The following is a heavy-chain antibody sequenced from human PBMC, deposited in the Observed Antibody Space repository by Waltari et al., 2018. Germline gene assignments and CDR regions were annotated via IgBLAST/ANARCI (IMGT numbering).Heavy chain of an antibody. D-gene: IGHD4-4*01. CDR3: ARLFPPIRRLHRFDP. Sequence: QVQLQQWGAGLLKPSETLSLTCAVYGGSFSGYYWSWIRQPPGKGLEWIGEINHSGSTNSNPSLNGAVTISVDPSKSQFSLKLSSVTAADTAVYYCARLFPPIRRLHRFDPWGQGTLVTVSS. V-gene: IGHV4-34*01. CDR2: INHSGST. CDR1: GGSFSGYY. J-gene: IGHJ5*02.